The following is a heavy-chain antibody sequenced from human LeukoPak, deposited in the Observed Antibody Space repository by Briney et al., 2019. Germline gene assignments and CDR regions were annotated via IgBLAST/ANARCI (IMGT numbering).Heavy chain of an antibody. V-gene: IGHV4-39*01. CDR1: GVSISSSNSY. Sequence: SETLSLTCTVSGVSISSSNSYWGWIRQPPGKGLEWIGSIYYSGNTYYNTSLKSQVSISIDTSENQFSLKLTSVTAADTAVYYCARQTGSGLFILPGGQGTLVTVSS. CDR2: IYYSGNT. CDR3: ARQTGSGLFILP. D-gene: IGHD3/OR15-3a*01. J-gene: IGHJ4*02.